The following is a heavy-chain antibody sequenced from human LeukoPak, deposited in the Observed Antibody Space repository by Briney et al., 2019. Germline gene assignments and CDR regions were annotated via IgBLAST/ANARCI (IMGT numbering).Heavy chain of an antibody. V-gene: IGHV4-30-2*01. CDR2: IYHSGST. J-gene: IGHJ4*02. CDR1: GGSICSGGYS. CDR3: ARGLNYFDY. Sequence: SETLSLTCAVSGGSICSGGYSWSWIRQPPGKGLEWIGYIYHSGSTNYNPSLKSRVTISVDKSKNQFSLKLSSVTAADTAVYYCARGLNYFDYWGQGTLVTVSS.